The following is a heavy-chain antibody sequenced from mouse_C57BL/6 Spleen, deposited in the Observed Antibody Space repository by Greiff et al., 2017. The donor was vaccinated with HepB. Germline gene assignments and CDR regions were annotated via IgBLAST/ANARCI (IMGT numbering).Heavy chain of an antibody. D-gene: IGHD6-1*01. CDR2: ISSGSSTI. CDR3: ARWGSDGGAYYAMDY. Sequence: DVHLVESGGGLVKPGGSLKLSCAASGFTFSDYGMHWVRQAPEKGLEWVAYISSGSSTIYYADTVKGRFPISRDNAKNTLFLQMTRLRAEDTAVYYCARWGSDGGAYYAMDYWGQGTSVTVSS. CDR1: GFTFSDYG. J-gene: IGHJ4*01. V-gene: IGHV5-17*01.